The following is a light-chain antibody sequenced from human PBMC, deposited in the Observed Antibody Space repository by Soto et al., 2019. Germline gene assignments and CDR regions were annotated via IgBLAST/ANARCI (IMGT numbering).Light chain of an antibody. CDR1: SSDVGGYNY. Sequence: QSALTQPASVCGSPGQSITISCSGTSSDVGGYNYVSWYQHHPGKAPKLIIYDVSNRPSGVSIRFSGSKSDNTASLTISGLQPEDEADYHCSSYTTSNTRQNVFGTGTKVTVL. CDR3: SSYTTSNTRQNV. CDR2: DVS. V-gene: IGLV2-14*03. J-gene: IGLJ1*01.